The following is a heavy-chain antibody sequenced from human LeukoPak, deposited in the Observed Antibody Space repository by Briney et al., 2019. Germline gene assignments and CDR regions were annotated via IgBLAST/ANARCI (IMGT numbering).Heavy chain of an antibody. V-gene: IGHV3-74*01. Sequence: PGGSLRLSCAASGFTFSSYWLHWVRQAPGKGLVWVSRISGDETSTSYADSVKGRFTTSRDNAKSTLYLQMNSLRAEDTAVYYCARIKGGAYTGNFDLWGRGTLVTVSS. CDR3: ARIKGGAYTGNFDL. CDR2: ISGDETST. D-gene: IGHD2-21*01. J-gene: IGHJ2*01. CDR1: GFTFSSYW.